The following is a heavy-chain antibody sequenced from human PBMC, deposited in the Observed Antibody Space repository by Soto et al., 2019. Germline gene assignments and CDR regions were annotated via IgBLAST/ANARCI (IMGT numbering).Heavy chain of an antibody. D-gene: IGHD1-26*01. V-gene: IGHV4-39*01. CDR1: GGSISSSSYY. CDR2: MYYSGST. J-gene: IGHJ4*02. Sequence: QLQLQESGPGLVKPSETLSLTCTVSGGSISSSSYYWGWIRQPPGKGLEWIGSMYYSGSTYYNPSLKTRVXXPXDXXKNQVSLKLNSVTAADTAVYYCATFSGSYYKGDDYWGQGTLVTVSS. CDR3: ATFSGSYYKGDDY.